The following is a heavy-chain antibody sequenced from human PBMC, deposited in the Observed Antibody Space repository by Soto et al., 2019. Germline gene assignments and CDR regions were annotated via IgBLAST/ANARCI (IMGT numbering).Heavy chain of an antibody. J-gene: IGHJ2*01. D-gene: IGHD2-8*01. CDR1: GGSISGGVHS. V-gene: IGHV4-30-4*01. CDR2: IFDSGST. CDR3: PGEIMPRTNDWYLDF. Sequence: SETLSLTYTVSGGSISGGVHSWSWIRQPPGKGLEWIGHIFDSGSTYYNPSLKSRLTISVDTSKNQFSLRLSSVTAADTAVYYCPGEIMPRTNDWYLDFRGRGTLV.